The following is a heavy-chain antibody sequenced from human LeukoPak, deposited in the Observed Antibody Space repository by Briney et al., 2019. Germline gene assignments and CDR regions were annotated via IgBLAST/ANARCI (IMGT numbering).Heavy chain of an antibody. D-gene: IGHD5-12*01. CDR2: ISSSSSYI. Sequence: PGGSLRLSCAASGFTFSSYSMNWVRQAPGKGLEWVSSISSSSSYIYYADSVKGRFTISKDNAKNSLYLQMNSLRAEDTAVYYCARAGIVAIPVQSDYWGQGTLVTVSS. J-gene: IGHJ4*02. CDR1: GFTFSSYS. V-gene: IGHV3-21*01. CDR3: ARAGIVAIPVQSDY.